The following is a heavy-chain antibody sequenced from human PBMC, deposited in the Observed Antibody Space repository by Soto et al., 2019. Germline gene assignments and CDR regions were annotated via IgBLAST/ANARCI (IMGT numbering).Heavy chain of an antibody. D-gene: IGHD3-9*01. CDR2: IIPIFGTA. V-gene: IGHV1-69*06. Sequence: QVQLVQSGAEVKKPGSSVKVSCKASGGTFSSYAISWVRQAPGQGLEWMGGIIPIFGTANYAQEFQGRVTITADKSTSTAYMELSSLRSEDTAVYYCARDSISNLAAYYYGMDVWGQGTTVTVSS. CDR3: ARDSISNLAAYYYGMDV. CDR1: GGTFSSYA. J-gene: IGHJ6*02.